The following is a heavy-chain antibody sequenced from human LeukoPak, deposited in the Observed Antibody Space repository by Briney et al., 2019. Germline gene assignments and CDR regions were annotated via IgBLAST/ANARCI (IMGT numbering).Heavy chain of an antibody. CDR2: ISSNGDNT. CDR1: GFTFSNHV. CDR3: ARCIYSGWHAWEY. D-gene: IGHD6-19*01. J-gene: IGHJ4*02. V-gene: IGHV3-64*02. Sequence: GGSLRLSCAASGFTFSNHVMHWVRQAPGKGLEYVSAISSNGDNTYYADSVKGRFTISRDNSKNTLYLQMGSLRADDMAVYYCARCIYSGWHAWEYWGQGTLVTVSS.